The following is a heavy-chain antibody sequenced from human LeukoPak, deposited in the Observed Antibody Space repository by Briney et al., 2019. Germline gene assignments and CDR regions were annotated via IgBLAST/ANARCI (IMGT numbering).Heavy chain of an antibody. CDR1: GFTFSDYW. CDR2: ITFSSSHI. J-gene: IGHJ5*02. CDR3: ARGPQFSGPGWFDP. D-gene: IGHD3-10*01. V-gene: IGHV3-21*01. Sequence: GGSLRLSCAGSGFTFSDYWMTWVRQAAGKGLECVSSITFSSSHIYYADSVKGRFTISRDNTKDSLYLQMNSLRAEDTAIYYCARGPQFSGPGWFDPWGQGTLVTVSS.